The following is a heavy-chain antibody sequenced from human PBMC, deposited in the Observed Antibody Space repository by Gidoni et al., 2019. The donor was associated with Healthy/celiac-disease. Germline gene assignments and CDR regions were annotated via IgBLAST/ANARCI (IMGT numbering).Heavy chain of an antibody. V-gene: IGHV4-39*07. D-gene: IGHD5-18*01. CDR3: ARIDGYSYGFTYYYYGMDV. Sequence: QLQLQESGPGLVKPSETLSLTCTVSGGPISSSSYYWGWSRQPPGKGLEWIGSIYFSGSTYYNPSLKSRVTISVDTSKNQFSLKLSSVTAADTAVYYCARIDGYSYGFTYYYYGMDVWGQGTTVTVSS. CDR1: GGPISSSSYY. CDR2: IYFSGST. J-gene: IGHJ6*02.